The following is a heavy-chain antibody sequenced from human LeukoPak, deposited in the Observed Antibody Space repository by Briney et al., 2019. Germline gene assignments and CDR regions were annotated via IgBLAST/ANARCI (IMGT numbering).Heavy chain of an antibody. J-gene: IGHJ4*02. V-gene: IGHV4-38-2*02. D-gene: IGHD3-16*02. CDR2: IYHSGTT. CDR3: ATRLYYDYVWGSYRSPPDY. Sequence: SETLSLTCTVSGYSISSGYHWGWIRQPPGKGLEWIASIYHSGTTYYNPSLKSRVTISVDKSKNQFSLKLSSVTAADTAVYYCATRLYYDYVWGSYRSPPDYWGQGTLVTVSS. CDR1: GYSISSGYH.